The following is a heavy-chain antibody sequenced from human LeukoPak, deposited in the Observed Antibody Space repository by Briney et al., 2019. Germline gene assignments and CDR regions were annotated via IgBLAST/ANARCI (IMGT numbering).Heavy chain of an antibody. Sequence: PSETPSLTCTVSGGSISSGGYYWSWIRQHPGKGLEWIEYIYYSGSPYYNPSLKSRVTISVDTSNNQFSLILSSVTAAATAVYYCARDPDTPAWNYWGQGTLVTVSS. CDR3: ARDPDTPAWNY. V-gene: IGHV4-31*03. D-gene: IGHD2-15*01. CDR2: IYYSGSP. CDR1: GGSISSGGYY. J-gene: IGHJ4*02.